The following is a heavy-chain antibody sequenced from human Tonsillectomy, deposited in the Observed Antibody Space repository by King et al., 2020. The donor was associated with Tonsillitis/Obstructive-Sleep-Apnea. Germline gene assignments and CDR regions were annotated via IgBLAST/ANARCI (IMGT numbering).Heavy chain of an antibody. CDR3: GGDGENWNDYSY. CDR1: GFIFSSYS. D-gene: IGHD1-1*01. CDR2: ISSSGSYT. J-gene: IGHJ4*02. V-gene: IGHV3-21*01. Sequence: VQLVESGGGLVKPGGSLRLSCAASGFIFSSYSLNWVRQAPGKGLEWVSSISSSGSYTYYADSVKGRFTISRDNATNSLYLQMNSLRAEDTAVYYCGGDGENWNDYSYGGQGTLVTVSS.